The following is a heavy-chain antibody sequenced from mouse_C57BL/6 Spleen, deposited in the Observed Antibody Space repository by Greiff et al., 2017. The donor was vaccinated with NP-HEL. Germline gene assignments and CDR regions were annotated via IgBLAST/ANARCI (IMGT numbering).Heavy chain of an antibody. J-gene: IGHJ2*01. CDR2: IYYSVTI. V-gene: IGHV3-5*01. CDR1: GISITTGNYR. Sequence: EVQLQQSGPGLVKPSQTVFLPCTVTGISITTGNYRWSWIRPFPGNKLEWIGSIYYSVTITYNPSLTSLTTITRDTPKNQFFLEMNSLTAEDTATYYCARQTAQDYFDYWGQGTTLTVSS. CDR3: ARQTAQDYFDY. D-gene: IGHD3-2*02.